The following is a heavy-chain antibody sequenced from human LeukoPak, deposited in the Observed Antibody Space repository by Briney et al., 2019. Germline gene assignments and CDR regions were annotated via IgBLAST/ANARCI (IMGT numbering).Heavy chain of an antibody. D-gene: IGHD3-9*01. CDR1: GGAFSSYA. V-gene: IGHV1-69*06. CDR2: IIPIFGTA. J-gene: IGHJ6*04. Sequence: GASVKVSCKASGGAFSSYAISWVRQAPGQGLEWMGGIIPIFGTANYAQKFQGRVTITADKSTSTAYMELSSLRSEDTAVYYCARAPYYDILTQPYYYYGMDVWGRGTTVTVSS. CDR3: ARAPYYDILTQPYYYYGMDV.